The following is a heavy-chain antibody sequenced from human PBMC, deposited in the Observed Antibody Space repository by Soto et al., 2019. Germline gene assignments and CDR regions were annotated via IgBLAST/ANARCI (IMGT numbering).Heavy chain of an antibody. V-gene: IGHV4-59*01. CDR1: HTSISRYS. J-gene: IGHJ5*02. CDR2: IYYSXST. D-gene: IGHD6-19*01. Sequence: VTISVTQPVSHTSISRYSLSWVRQPPWKRVESIGYIYYSXSTNYNPCRKSRVTISVDTSKNQFSLKLSSVTAADTALYYCKRRQHGWDNGFDPWGKGTLVTVYS. CDR3: KRRQHGWDNGFDP.